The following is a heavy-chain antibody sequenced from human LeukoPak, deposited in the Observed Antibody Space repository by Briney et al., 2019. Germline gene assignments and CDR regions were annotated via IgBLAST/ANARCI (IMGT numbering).Heavy chain of an antibody. V-gene: IGHV4-4*09. D-gene: IGHD5-24*01. J-gene: IGHJ4*02. Sequence: PSETLSLTCTVSGDSITTYYWSWIRQAPGKGLDCLGYIYINGDTNSNPSLTSRGTLSLDTSKNQFSLSLTSVTAAATAAYYCARGRRVFDYWGPGMLVTVSS. CDR1: GDSITTYY. CDR3: ARGRRVFDY. CDR2: IYINGDT.